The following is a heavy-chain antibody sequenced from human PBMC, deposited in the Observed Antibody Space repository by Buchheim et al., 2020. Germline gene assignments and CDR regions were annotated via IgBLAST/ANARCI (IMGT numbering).Heavy chain of an antibody. CDR1: GGSISSGGYY. Sequence: QVQLQESGPGLVKPSQTLSLTCTVSGGSISSGGYYWNWIRQHPGKGLEWIGYIYYSGSTYYNPSLKSRVIISVDTSKNQFSLKLSSVTAADTAVYYCARAVYDFWSGYLGWFDPWGQGTL. CDR2: IYYSGST. D-gene: IGHD3-3*01. J-gene: IGHJ5*02. CDR3: ARAVYDFWSGYLGWFDP. V-gene: IGHV4-31*03.